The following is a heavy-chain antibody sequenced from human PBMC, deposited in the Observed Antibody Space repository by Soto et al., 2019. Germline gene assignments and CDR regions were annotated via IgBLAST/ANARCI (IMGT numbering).Heavy chain of an antibody. CDR3: ASTYSTSWYLFDP. D-gene: IGHD6-13*01. J-gene: IGHJ5*02. CDR2: IFSNDEK. V-gene: IGHV2-26*04. CDR1: GFSLSNAGLG. Sequence: QVAVKESGPVLVKPTETLTLTCTVSGFSLSNAGLGVSWIRQPPGKALEWLAHIFSNDEKSYSTSLKCRLTISKDTSKSQVVLTMTNMDPVDTATYYCASTYSTSWYLFDPWGQGTLVTVSS.